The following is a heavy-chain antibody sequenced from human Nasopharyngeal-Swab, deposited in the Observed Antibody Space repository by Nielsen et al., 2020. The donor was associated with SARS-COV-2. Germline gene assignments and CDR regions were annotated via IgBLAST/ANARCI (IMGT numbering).Heavy chain of an antibody. J-gene: IGHJ4*02. CDR2: ISGSGDST. CDR3: AKAKGDLWSGYSTGHYFDH. V-gene: IGHV3-23*01. Sequence: GGSLRLSCAASGFTFSSYAMSWVRQAPGKGLEWVSDISGSGDSTFYSDSVKGRFTMSRDNSKNMLYLQMSSLRAEDTAVYYCAKAKGDLWSGYSTGHYFDHWGQGTHVTVSA. D-gene: IGHD3-3*01. CDR1: GFTFSSYA.